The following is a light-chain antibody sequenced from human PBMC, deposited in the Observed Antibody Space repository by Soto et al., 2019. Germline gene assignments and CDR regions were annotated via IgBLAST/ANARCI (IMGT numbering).Light chain of an antibody. CDR2: GVS. V-gene: IGKV1-39*01. Sequence: DIQMTQSPSSLSASAGDRITITCRASQNIGNHLHWYQQKPGKVPKLLIFGVSNLKSGVPSRFSGSGYGTDFTLTISTLQAEDFATYYCQQSDSSPYTFGQGTKLEIK. J-gene: IGKJ2*01. CDR1: QNIGNH. CDR3: QQSDSSPYT.